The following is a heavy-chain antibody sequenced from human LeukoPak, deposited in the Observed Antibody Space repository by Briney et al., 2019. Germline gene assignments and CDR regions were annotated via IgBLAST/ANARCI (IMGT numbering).Heavy chain of an antibody. J-gene: IGHJ4*02. CDR2: IYYSGST. V-gene: IGHV4-39*07. CDR1: GGSISSSSYY. Sequence: PSETLSLTCTVSGGSISSSSYYWGWIRQPPGKGLEWIGIIYYSGSTYYNPSLKSRVTISVDTSKNQFSLKLTSVTAADTAVYYCARVYRLYYYDSSGYYYPPFGCFDYWGQGTLVTVSS. D-gene: IGHD3-22*01. CDR3: ARVYRLYYYDSSGYYYPPFGCFDY.